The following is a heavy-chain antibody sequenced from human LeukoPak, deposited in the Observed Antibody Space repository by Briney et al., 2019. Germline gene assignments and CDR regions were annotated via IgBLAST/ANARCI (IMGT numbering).Heavy chain of an antibody. CDR2: INPNSGYI. Sequence: ASVKVSCKASGYRFSDYYIHWVRQAPGQGLEWMGRINPNSGYIDYAQNFQGRVTMTRDTSINTIYMELSRLRSADTAVYYCARVDYGNNPTSFDYWGQGTLVTVSS. V-gene: IGHV1-2*06. J-gene: IGHJ4*02. CDR3: ARVDYGNNPTSFDY. D-gene: IGHD3-16*01. CDR1: GYRFSDYY.